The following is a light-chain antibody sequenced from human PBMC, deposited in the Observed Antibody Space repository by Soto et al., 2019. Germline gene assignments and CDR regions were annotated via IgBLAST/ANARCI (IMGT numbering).Light chain of an antibody. Sequence: QSALTQPASVSGSPGQSITISCTGTSSDVGSYRFVSWYQQHPGKAPTLMIYEGSERPSGVSDRFSGSKSGNTASLTISGLQAEDEADYFCCSYAGGSNVFGAGNKLTVL. CDR3: CSYAGGSNV. V-gene: IGLV2-23*03. CDR1: SSDVGSYRF. CDR2: EGS. J-gene: IGLJ1*01.